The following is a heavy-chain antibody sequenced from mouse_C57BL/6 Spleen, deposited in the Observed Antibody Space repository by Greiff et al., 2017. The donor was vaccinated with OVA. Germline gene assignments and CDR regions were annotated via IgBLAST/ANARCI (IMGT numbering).Heavy chain of an antibody. CDR3: AREGDLDTTGGFAY. CDR2: INPNYGTT. CDR1: GYSFTDYN. D-gene: IGHD1-1*01. J-gene: IGHJ3*01. V-gene: IGHV1-39*01. Sequence: EVKLQESGPELVKPGASVKISCKASGYSFTDYNMNWVKQSNGKSLEWIGVINPNYGTTSYNQKFKGKATLTVDQSSSTAYMQLNSLTSEDSAVYYCAREGDLDTTGGFAYWGQGTLVTVSA.